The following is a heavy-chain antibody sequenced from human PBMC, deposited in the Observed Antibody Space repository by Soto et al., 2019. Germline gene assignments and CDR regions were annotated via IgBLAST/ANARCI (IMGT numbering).Heavy chain of an antibody. D-gene: IGHD4-17*01. CDR3: AREIGTVTTPPDYYYYYGMDV. CDR1: GYTFTSYA. CDR2: INTNTGNP. J-gene: IGHJ6*02. V-gene: IGHV7-4-1*01. Sequence: GGSLRLSCAASGYTFTSYAMNWVRQAPGQGLEWMGWINTNTGNPTYAQGFTGRFVFSLDTSVSTAYLQICSLKAEDTAVYYCAREIGTVTTPPDYYYYYGMDVWGQGTTVTVSS.